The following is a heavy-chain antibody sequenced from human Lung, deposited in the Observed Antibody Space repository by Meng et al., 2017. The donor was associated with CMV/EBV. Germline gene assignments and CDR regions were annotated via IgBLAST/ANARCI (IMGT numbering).Heavy chain of an antibody. Sequence: SVKVSXKASGGTFSSYAISWVRQAPGQGLEWMGGIIPILGIANYAQKFQGRVTITADKSTSTAYMELSSLRSEDTAVYYCASLGYCSSTSCPFYYHYGMDVWGQGTXVTVSS. J-gene: IGHJ6*02. CDR3: ASLGYCSSTSCPFYYHYGMDV. D-gene: IGHD2-2*01. CDR1: GGTFSSYA. CDR2: IIPILGIA. V-gene: IGHV1-69*10.